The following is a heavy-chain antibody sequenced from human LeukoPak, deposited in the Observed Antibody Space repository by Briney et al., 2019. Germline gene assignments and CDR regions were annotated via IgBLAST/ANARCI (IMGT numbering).Heavy chain of an antibody. CDR1: GFTFSSYA. CDR2: ISGSGGST. D-gene: IGHD6-19*01. V-gene: IGHV3-23*01. J-gene: IGHJ5*02. CDR3: AKDGTSGWYVGNWFDP. Sequence: GGSLRPSCASSGFTFSSYAMSWVRQAPGKGLEWVSVISGSGGSTYYADSAKGRFTISRDNSKNTLYLQMNSLRAEDTAVYYCAKDGTSGWYVGNWFDPWGQGTLVTVSS.